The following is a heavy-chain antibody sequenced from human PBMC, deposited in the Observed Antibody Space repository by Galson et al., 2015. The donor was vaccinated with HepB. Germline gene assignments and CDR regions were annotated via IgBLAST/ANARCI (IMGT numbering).Heavy chain of an antibody. V-gene: IGHV1-3*01. CDR1: GYTFTSYA. Sequence: SVKVSCKASGYTFTSYAMHWVRQAPGQRLEWVGWINAGNGNTKYSQKFQGRVTITRDTSASTAYMELSSLRSEDTAVYYCARDTGDSPFDYWGQGTLVTVSS. CDR3: ARDTGDSPFDY. CDR2: INAGNGNT. J-gene: IGHJ4*02. D-gene: IGHD4-17*01.